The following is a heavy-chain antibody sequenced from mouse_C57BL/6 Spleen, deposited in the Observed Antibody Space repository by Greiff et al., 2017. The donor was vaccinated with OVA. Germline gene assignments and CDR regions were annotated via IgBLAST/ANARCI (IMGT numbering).Heavy chain of an antibody. D-gene: IGHD2-4*01. CDR2: IDPSDSYT. CDR1: GYTFTRYW. J-gene: IGHJ3*01. CDR3: AREGRLRREFAY. Sequence: VQLQPSGAELVRPGTSVKLSCKASGYTFTRYWMHWVQQRPGQGLEWIGVIDPSDSYTNYNQKFKGKATLTVDTSSSTAYMQLSSLTSEDSAVDYGAREGRLRREFAYWGQGTLVTVSA. V-gene: IGHV1-59*01.